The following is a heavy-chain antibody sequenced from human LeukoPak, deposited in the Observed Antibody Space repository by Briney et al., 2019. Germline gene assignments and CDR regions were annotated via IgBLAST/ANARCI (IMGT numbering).Heavy chain of an antibody. CDR2: INSDGSSI. J-gene: IGHJ4*02. Sequence: GGSLRLSCAASGFTFSSYWMHWVRQAPGKGLVWVSRINSDGSSITYADSVKGRFTISIDNAKNTLYLQMNSLRVEDTAVYYCAREGRVSGYDFDCWGQGTLVTVSS. CDR3: AREGRVSGYDFDC. V-gene: IGHV3-74*03. CDR1: GFTFSSYW. D-gene: IGHD5-12*01.